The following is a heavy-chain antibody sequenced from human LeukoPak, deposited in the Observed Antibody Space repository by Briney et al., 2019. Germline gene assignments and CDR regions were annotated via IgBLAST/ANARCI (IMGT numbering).Heavy chain of an antibody. CDR1: GFTFSSYE. J-gene: IGHJ4*02. CDR2: ISSSGSTI. V-gene: IGHV3-48*03. CDR3: AREVPDGYNYHCDY. Sequence: GGSLRLSCAASGFTFSSYEMNWVRQAPGKGLEWVSYISSSGSTIYYADSVKGRFTISRDNAKNSLYLQMNSLRAEDTAVYYCAREVPDGYNYHCDYWGQGTLSPSPQ. D-gene: IGHD5-24*01.